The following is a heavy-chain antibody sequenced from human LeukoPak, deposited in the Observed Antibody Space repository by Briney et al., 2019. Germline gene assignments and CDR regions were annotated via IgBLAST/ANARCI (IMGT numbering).Heavy chain of an antibody. CDR1: GYTFTSYG. CDR3: ARDRERVSYYYYYMDV. CDR2: ISAYNGNT. D-gene: IGHD1-1*01. J-gene: IGHJ6*03. Sequence: GASVKVSCKASGYTFTSYGISWVRQAPGQGLEWMGLISAYNGNTNYAQKLQGRVTMTTDTSTSTAYMELRSLRSDDTAVYYCARDRERVSYYYYYMDVWGKGTTVTVSS. V-gene: IGHV1-18*01.